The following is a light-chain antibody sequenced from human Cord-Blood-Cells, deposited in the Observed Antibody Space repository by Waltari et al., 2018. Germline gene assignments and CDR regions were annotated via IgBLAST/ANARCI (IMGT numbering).Light chain of an antibody. J-gene: IGLJ1*01. CDR1: STYIGAGYD. CDR3: QSYDSSLSGYV. V-gene: IGLV1-40*01. CDR2: SNS. Sequence: QSVLTQPPSVSGAPGQRVTITCTGSSTYIGAGYDVHWYQQLPGTAPKLLIYSNSNRPSGVPDRFSGSKSGTSASLAITGLQAEDEADYYCQSYDSSLSGYVFGTGTKVTVL.